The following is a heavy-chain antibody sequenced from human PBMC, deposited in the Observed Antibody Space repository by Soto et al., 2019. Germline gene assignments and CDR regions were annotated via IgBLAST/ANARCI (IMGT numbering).Heavy chain of an antibody. CDR2: ILYDGSNK. Sequence: QVQLVESGGGVVQPGRSLRLSCAASGFTFSSYGMHWVRQAPGKGLEWVAVILYDGSNKYYADSVKGRFTISRDNSKNTLYLQMNSLRAEDTAVYYCARGQQLHYYYYGMDVWGQGTTVTVSS. V-gene: IGHV3-33*01. J-gene: IGHJ6*02. CDR3: ARGQQLHYYYYGMDV. D-gene: IGHD6-13*01. CDR1: GFTFSSYG.